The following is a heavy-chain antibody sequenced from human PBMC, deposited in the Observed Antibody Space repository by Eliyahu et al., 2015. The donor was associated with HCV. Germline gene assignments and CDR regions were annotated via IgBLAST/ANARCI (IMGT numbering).Heavy chain of an antibody. Sequence: QVQLQESGPGLVKPSQTLSLTCTVSGGSISSGGYYWSWVRQPAGKGLEWIGRIYINGGTNYNPSLKSRVTISLDTSKSQFSLELTSVTAADTAVYYCAREWELLDYFQYYGLDVWGQGTTVTVSS. CDR1: GGSISSGGYY. V-gene: IGHV4-61*02. CDR3: AREWELLDYFQYYGLDV. J-gene: IGHJ6*02. D-gene: IGHD2/OR15-2a*01. CDR2: IYINGGT.